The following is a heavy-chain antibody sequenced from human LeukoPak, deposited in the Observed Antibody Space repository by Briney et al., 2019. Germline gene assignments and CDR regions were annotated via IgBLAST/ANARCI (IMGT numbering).Heavy chain of an antibody. J-gene: IGHJ5*02. CDR1: GGSISSYH. CDR3: ARHGRLSYDSRFDR. CDR2: ISTSGST. Sequence: PSETLSLTCTVSGGSISSYHWSWIRQPPGKGLEGIGNISTSGSTNYNPSLKSRVTISVDTSKNQFSLKLSSVTAADTAVYYCARHGRLSYDSRFDRWGQGTLVTVSS. D-gene: IGHD3-22*01. V-gene: IGHV4-4*09.